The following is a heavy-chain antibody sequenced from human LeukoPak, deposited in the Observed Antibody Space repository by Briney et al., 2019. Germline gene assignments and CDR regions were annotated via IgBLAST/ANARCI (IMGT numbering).Heavy chain of an antibody. Sequence: ASVKVSCKASGYTFASYGISWVRQAPGQGLEWMGWISAYNGNTNYAQKLLGRVTMTTDTSTSTAYMELRSLRSDDTAVYYCARVRFDCSGGSCYPVAFDIWGQGTMVTVSS. CDR1: GYTFASYG. D-gene: IGHD2-15*01. CDR2: ISAYNGNT. CDR3: ARVRFDCSGGSCYPVAFDI. J-gene: IGHJ3*02. V-gene: IGHV1-18*04.